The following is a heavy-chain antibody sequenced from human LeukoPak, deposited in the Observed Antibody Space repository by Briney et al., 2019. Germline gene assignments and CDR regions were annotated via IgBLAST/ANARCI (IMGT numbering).Heavy chain of an antibody. V-gene: IGHV3-74*01. CDR3: VRLQWVGLMFDF. CDR2: INGEGSIV. J-gene: IGHJ4*02. CDR1: GFTFSSYW. Sequence: PGGSLRLSCAASGFTFSSYWMHWVRQGPGIGLVWVSRINGEGSIVNYADSVKGRFTISRDNAKNTLDLQMNSLRVEDTAVYFCVRLQWVGLMFDFWGQGTLVTVSS. D-gene: IGHD6-19*01.